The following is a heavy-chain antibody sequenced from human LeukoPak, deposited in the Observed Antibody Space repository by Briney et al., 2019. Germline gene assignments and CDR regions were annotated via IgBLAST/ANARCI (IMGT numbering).Heavy chain of an antibody. CDR1: GFTVSNNY. Sequence: PGGSLRLSCADSGFTVSNNYMNWVRQAPGKGLEWVSLIYSGGRTYYADSVKGRFTIFRDDSKNTLYLQMNSLRDEDTAVYYCARDRAGDGGHFDYWGQGTLVTVSS. V-gene: IGHV3-66*01. CDR2: IYSGGRT. J-gene: IGHJ4*02. CDR3: ARDRAGDGGHFDY. D-gene: IGHD4-17*01.